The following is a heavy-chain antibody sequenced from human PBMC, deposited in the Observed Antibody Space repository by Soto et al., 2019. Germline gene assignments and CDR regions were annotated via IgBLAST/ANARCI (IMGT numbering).Heavy chain of an antibody. Sequence: SETLSLTCTVSGGSITSGGYYWTWIRQHPGKGLEWIGYTYYSGSTYYKPSLRSRVTISVDTSKNQFSLKLTSVTAADTAVYYCAKDRGFGELLSWGQGTLVTVSS. CDR3: AKDRGFGELLS. V-gene: IGHV4-31*03. CDR2: TYYSGST. CDR1: GGSITSGGYY. J-gene: IGHJ4*02. D-gene: IGHD3-10*01.